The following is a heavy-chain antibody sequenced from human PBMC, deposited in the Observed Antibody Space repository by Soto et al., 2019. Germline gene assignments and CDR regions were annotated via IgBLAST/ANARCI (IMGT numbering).Heavy chain of an antibody. J-gene: IGHJ4*02. CDR1: GVSINTGGYS. Sequence: QVQLQESGPGLVKPSQTLSLTCAVSGVSINTGGYSWNWIRQSPGKALEWMGHIYQSGSTYYKPSLKGRITISVDMSNNDFSLEVPSVTHADTAVYFCARGDYNDYFDFWGQGALVTVSS. V-gene: IGHV4-30-2*06. D-gene: IGHD4-4*01. CDR2: IYQSGST. CDR3: ARGDYNDYFDF.